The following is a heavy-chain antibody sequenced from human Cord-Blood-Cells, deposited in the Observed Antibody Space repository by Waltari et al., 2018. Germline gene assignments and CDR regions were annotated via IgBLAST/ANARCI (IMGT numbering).Heavy chain of an antibody. CDR3: ARYPAYSGYDYYFDY. Sequence: QVQLQQWGAGLLKPSETLSLTCAVYGGSFSGYYWRWIRQPPGKGLEWSGEINHRVWHNLNPFLKSRITISVDTSKNQFSLKLSSVNAADTAVYYCARYPAYSGYDYYFDYWGQGTLVTVSS. V-gene: IGHV4-34*01. D-gene: IGHD5-12*01. CDR2: INHRVWH. CDR1: GGSFSGYY. J-gene: IGHJ4*02.